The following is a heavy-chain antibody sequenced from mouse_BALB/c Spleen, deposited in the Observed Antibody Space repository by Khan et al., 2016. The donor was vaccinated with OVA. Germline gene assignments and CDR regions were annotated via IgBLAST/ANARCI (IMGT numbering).Heavy chain of an antibody. CDR1: GYTFTSYY. Sequence: QVQLKQSGAELVKPGESVRLSCKASGYTFTSYYLYWVKQRPGQGLEWMGDINPSSGGTNSNEKFKSKATLTVDKSYSKAYIQLNSLTSEDSAVSYYSRSGYGSFAYWGQGTPVTVSA. V-gene: IGHV1S81*02. CDR2: INPSSGGT. CDR3: SRSGYGSFAY. J-gene: IGHJ3*01. D-gene: IGHD2-2*01.